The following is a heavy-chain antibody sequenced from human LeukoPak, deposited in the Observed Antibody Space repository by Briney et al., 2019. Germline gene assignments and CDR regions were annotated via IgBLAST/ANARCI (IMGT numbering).Heavy chain of an antibody. D-gene: IGHD2-2*01. CDR2: INPSGGST. CDR3: ARGAWTQLLWNYYYYYGMDV. Sequence: ASVKVCCKASGYTFTRYYMHWVRQAPGQGLEWMGIINPSGGSTSYVQKFQGRVTMTRDTSTSTVYMELSSLRSEDTAVYYCARGAWTQLLWNYYYYYGMDVWGQGTTVTVSS. J-gene: IGHJ6*02. CDR1: GYTFTRYY. V-gene: IGHV1-46*01.